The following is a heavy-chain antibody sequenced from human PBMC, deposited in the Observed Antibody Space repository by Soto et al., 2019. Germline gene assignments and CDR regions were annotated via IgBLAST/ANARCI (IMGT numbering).Heavy chain of an antibody. V-gene: IGHV1-18*01. CDR2: ISAYNGNT. J-gene: IGHJ6*02. CDR3: ARVGTYYYDSSGYSSNYYGMDV. CDR1: GYTFTSYG. D-gene: IGHD3-22*01. Sequence: QVQLVQSGAEVKKPGASVKVSCKASGYTFTSYGISWVRQAPGQGLEWMGWISAYNGNTNYAQMLQGRVTMTTDTSTSTAYMELRSLRSDDTAVYYCARVGTYYYDSSGYSSNYYGMDVWGQGTTVTVSS.